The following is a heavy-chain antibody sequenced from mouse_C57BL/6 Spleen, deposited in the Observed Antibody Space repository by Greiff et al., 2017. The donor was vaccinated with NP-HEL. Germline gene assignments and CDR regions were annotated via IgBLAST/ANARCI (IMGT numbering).Heavy chain of an antibody. Sequence: VQLQQSGAELVKPGASVKISCKASGYAFSSYWMNWVKQRPGKGLEWIGQIYPGDGDTNYNGKFKGKATLTADKSSSTAYMQLSSLTSEESAVYFCARAHYYGSSYEDYWGQGTTLTVSS. CDR2: IYPGDGDT. CDR3: ARAHYYGSSYEDY. D-gene: IGHD1-1*01. J-gene: IGHJ2*01. V-gene: IGHV1-80*01. CDR1: GYAFSSYW.